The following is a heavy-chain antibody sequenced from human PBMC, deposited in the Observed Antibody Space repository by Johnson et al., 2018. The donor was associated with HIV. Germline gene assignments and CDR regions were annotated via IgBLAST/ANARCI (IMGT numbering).Heavy chain of an antibody. CDR1: GFTFSDYY. Sequence: QVQLVESGGDLVKPGGSLRLSCAASGFTFSDYYMTWIRQAPGKGLEWVSYISSSGSTIYYADSVKGRFTISRDNAKNTLYLQMNSLRAEDTAVYYCARDQEAAAGQDDAFDIWGQGTMVTVSS. CDR2: ISSSGSTI. V-gene: IGHV3-11*04. J-gene: IGHJ3*02. CDR3: ARDQEAAAGQDDAFDI. D-gene: IGHD6-13*01.